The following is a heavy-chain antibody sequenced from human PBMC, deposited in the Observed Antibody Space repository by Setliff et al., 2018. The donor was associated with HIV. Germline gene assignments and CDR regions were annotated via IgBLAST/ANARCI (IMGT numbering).Heavy chain of an antibody. CDR1: GYTFTRYF. CDR2: INPSGGST. V-gene: IGHV1-46*01. CDR3: AKGQDGLRYNWFDP. Sequence: ASVKVSCKASGYTFTRYFMHCVRQAPGQGLEWLGMINPSGGSTWYAQKFQGRVTMTGDTSTNTLYMELSSLRAEDTAVYYCAKGQDGLRYNWFDPWGHGTLVT. J-gene: IGHJ5*02.